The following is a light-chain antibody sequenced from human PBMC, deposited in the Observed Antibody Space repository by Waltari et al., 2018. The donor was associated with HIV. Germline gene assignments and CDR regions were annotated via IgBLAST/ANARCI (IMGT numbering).Light chain of an antibody. V-gene: IGLV1-44*01. Sequence: HSALTQPPSASGTPGQRVPISCSGSRSNIGINAVTWYQQVPGTAPKLLIYKNNQRPSGGPDRFSGSKSGTSASLAISGLQSEDEADYFCAAWDDNVDAALFGGGTKLTVL. CDR2: KNN. J-gene: IGLJ2*01. CDR3: AAWDDNVDAAL. CDR1: RSNIGINA.